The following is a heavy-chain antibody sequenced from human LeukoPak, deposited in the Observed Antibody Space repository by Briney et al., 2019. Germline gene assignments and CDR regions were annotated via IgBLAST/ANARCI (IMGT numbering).Heavy chain of an antibody. J-gene: IGHJ4*02. CDR2: IRSKANSYAT. D-gene: IGHD6-19*01. V-gene: IGHV3-73*01. Sequence: WIRQPAGKGLEWVGRIRSKANSYATAYAASVKGRFTISRDDSKNTAYLQMNSLKTEDTAVYYCTRHPGAVAGHGGAYWGQGTLVTVSS. CDR3: TRHPGAVAGHGGAY.